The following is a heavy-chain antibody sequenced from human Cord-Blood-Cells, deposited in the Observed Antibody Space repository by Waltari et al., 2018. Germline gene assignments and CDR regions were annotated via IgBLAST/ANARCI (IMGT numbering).Heavy chain of an antibody. J-gene: IGHJ4*02. V-gene: IGHV1-24*01. CDR2: FDPEDVET. CDR1: GYSATKPS. CDR3: ATDKIWRKDWNYFDY. D-gene: IGHD1-1*01. Sequence: RVQGWAGVQETGAGGKVRGTVSGYSATKPSMNQVRQGAGKGLEWMGGFDPEDVETIYAQKFQGRVTMTEDTSTDTAYMELSSLRSEDTALYYCATDKIWRKDWNYFDYWGQGTLVTVSS.